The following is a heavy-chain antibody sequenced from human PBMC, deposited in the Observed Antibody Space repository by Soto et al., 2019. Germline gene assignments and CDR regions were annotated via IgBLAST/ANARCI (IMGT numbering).Heavy chain of an antibody. V-gene: IGHV3-11*01. Sequence: SGGSLILSCAASGFTFIDYYMSWIRKAPGKGLEWVSYISSSGSTIYYADSVKSRFTISRDNAKNSLYLQMNSLRAEDTAVYYCATHYYGSGSPLDYYMDVWGKGTTVTVSS. D-gene: IGHD3-10*01. CDR2: ISSSGSTI. CDR3: ATHYYGSGSPLDYYMDV. J-gene: IGHJ6*03. CDR1: GFTFIDYY.